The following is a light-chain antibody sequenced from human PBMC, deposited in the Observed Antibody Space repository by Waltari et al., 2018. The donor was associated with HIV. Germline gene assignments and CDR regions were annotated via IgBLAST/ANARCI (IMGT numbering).Light chain of an antibody. CDR1: TGAVTSGHY. CDR2: DTN. V-gene: IGLV7-46*01. Sequence: QAVVTQEPSLTVSPGGTVTLTCGSTTGAVTSGHYPYWFQQKPGQAPRTLIYDTNNKHSWTPARFSGSLLGGRAALTLSGAQPEDEAEYYCLLSYSGARPHVVCGGGTKLTVL. J-gene: IGLJ2*01. CDR3: LLSYSGARPHVV.